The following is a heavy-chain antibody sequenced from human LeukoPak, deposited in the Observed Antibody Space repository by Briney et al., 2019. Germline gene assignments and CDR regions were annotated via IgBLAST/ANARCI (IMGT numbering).Heavy chain of an antibody. CDR3: ARGVYDFWSGTIVGWFDP. Sequence: ASVTVSCKTSENTFTTYDFNWVRQAPGQGLEWMGWMNPITGNTGYAQSFQGRVTMTTNTSISTAYMELSSLRCEDTAVYYCARGVYDFWSGTIVGWFDPWGQGTLVTVSS. CDR1: ENTFTTYD. CDR2: MNPITGNT. J-gene: IGHJ5*02. V-gene: IGHV1-8*01. D-gene: IGHD3-3*01.